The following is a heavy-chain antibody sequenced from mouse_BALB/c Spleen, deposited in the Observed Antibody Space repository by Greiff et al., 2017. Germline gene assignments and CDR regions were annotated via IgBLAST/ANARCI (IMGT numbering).Heavy chain of an antibody. V-gene: IGHV2-2*02. J-gene: IGHJ1*01. CDR3: ARYDYDGYWYFDV. CDR2: IWSGGST. CDR1: GFSLTSYG. Sequence: VKLMESGPGLVQPSQSLSITCTVSGFSLTSYGVHWVRQSPGKGLEWLGVIWSGGSTDYNAAFISRLSISKDNSKSQVFFKMNSLQANDTAIYYCARYDYDGYWYFDVWGAGTTVTVSS. D-gene: IGHD2-4*01.